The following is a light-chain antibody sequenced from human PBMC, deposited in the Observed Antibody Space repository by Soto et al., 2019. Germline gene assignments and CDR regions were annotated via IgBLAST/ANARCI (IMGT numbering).Light chain of an antibody. CDR2: DVS. J-gene: IGLJ1*01. Sequence: QSGLTQPAFGSGSSGRSFTISCNGTSSDVGGYNYVSWYQQYPGKAPKLMIYDVSNRPSGVSNRFSGSKSGNTASLTISVVQAEDEADNNCSSYTSSSALQVFGTGTKVTV. CDR1: SSDVGGYNY. CDR3: SSYTSSSALQV. V-gene: IGLV2-14*01.